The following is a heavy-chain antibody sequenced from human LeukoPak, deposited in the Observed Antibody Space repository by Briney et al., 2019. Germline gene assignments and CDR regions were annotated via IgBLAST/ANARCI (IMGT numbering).Heavy chain of an antibody. CDR2: ISSSGSTI. CDR3: AELGITMIGGV. J-gene: IGHJ6*04. Sequence: PGGSLRLSCAASGFTFSSYWMSWVRQAPGKGLEWVSYISSSGSTIYYADSVKGRFAISRDNAKNSLYLQMNSLRAEDTAVYYCAELGITMIGGVWGKGTTVTISS. D-gene: IGHD3-10*02. CDR1: GFTFSSYW. V-gene: IGHV3-48*04.